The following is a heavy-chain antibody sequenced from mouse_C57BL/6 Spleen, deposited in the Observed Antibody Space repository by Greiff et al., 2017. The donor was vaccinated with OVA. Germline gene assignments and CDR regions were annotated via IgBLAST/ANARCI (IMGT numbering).Heavy chain of an antibody. J-gene: IGHJ2*01. CDR1: GYTFTDYN. D-gene: IGHD1-1*01. Sequence: VQLKESGPELVKPGASVKIPCKASGYTFTDYNMDWVKQSHGKSLEWIGDINPNNGGTIYNQKFKGKATLTVDKSSSTAYMELRSLTSEDTAVYYGAIGPKLRRGYYCDYWGQGPTLTVSS. V-gene: IGHV1-18*01. CDR3: AIGPKLRRGYYCDY. CDR2: INPNNGGT.